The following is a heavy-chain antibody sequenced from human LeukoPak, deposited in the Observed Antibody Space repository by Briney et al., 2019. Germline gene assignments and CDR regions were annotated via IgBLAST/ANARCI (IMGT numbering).Heavy chain of an antibody. J-gene: IGHJ4*02. V-gene: IGHV3-23*01. D-gene: IGHD3-22*01. Sequence: PGGSLRLSCAASGFTFSSYAMSWVRQAPGKGLEWVSTISGSGGSTYYTNSVKGRFTISRDNSKNTLYLQMNSLSAEDTAVYYCAKGGGYYPFDYWGQGTLVTVSS. CDR2: ISGSGGST. CDR3: AKGGGYYPFDY. CDR1: GFTFSSYA.